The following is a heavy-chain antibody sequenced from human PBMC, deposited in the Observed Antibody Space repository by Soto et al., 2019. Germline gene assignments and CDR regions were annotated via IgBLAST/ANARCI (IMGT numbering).Heavy chain of an antibody. J-gene: IGHJ6*02. CDR2: IKTIAGGGAT. V-gene: IGHV3-15*07. CDR1: GFSFNEAW. CDR3: TTGSLEGI. D-gene: IGHD3-16*02. Sequence: EVQLVESAGGLVKPGGSLRLSCVASGFSFNEAWMNWVRQAPGQGLEWVGRIKTIAGGGATNYAASVQGRFTISRDDSKNTLYLHMNSLRTEDTAIYYCTTGSLEGIWGQGTTVIVSS.